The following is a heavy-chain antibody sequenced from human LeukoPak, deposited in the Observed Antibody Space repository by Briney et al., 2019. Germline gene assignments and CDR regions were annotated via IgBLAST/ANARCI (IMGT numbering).Heavy chain of an antibody. CDR3: AGGRMGHLGPEPYYNRAV. CDR1: GGSFSGYY. Sequence: SETLSLTCAVYGGSFSGYYWSWIRQPPGKGLEWIGEINHSGSTNYNPSLTSRVTISVDTSKNQFSLKLSSVTAADTAVYYCAGGRMGHLGPEPYYNRAVGGKGP. D-gene: IGHD1-14*01. V-gene: IGHV4-34*01. J-gene: IGHJ6*03. CDR2: INHSGST.